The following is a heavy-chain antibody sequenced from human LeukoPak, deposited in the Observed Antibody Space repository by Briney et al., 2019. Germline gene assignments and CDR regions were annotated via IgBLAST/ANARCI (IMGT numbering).Heavy chain of an antibody. CDR1: RGSISSSAYY. CDR2: LYYSGST. Sequence: PSETLSLTCTVSRGSISSSAYYWGWIRQPPGKGLEWIGSLYYSGSTDNTSLKSRVTISVDTSKNQFTLKLRSVTAADTAVYYCAREGGFYRPLDYSGQGILVTVSS. D-gene: IGHD3-3*01. J-gene: IGHJ4*02. V-gene: IGHV4-39*02. CDR3: AREGGFYRPLDY.